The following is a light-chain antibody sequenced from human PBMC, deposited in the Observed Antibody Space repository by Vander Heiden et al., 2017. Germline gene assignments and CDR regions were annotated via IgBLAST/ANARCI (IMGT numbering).Light chain of an antibody. CDR2: DAS. Sequence: DIQLTQSPASLSASVVDRVTITCQASQDISNHLNWYHQKPGEAPKVLIYDASNLDTGVPTRFSGSGSGTDFTFTISSLQPEDIATYYCQQYQHQITFGQGTRLEIK. V-gene: IGKV1-33*01. J-gene: IGKJ5*01. CDR3: QQYQHQIT. CDR1: QDISNH.